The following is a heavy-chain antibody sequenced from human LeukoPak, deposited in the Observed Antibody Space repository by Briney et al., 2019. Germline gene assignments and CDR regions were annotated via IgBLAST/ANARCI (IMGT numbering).Heavy chain of an antibody. J-gene: IGHJ4*02. CDR2: INHSGST. V-gene: IGHV4-30-2*01. D-gene: IGHD4-23*01. CDR3: ARGTTVAYRY. CDR1: GGSISSGGYY. Sequence: PSQTLSLTCTVSGGSISSGGYYWSWIRQPPGKGLEWIGEINHSGSTNYNPSLKSRVTISVDTSKNQFSLKLSSVTAADTAVYYCARGTTVAYRYWGQGTLVTVSS.